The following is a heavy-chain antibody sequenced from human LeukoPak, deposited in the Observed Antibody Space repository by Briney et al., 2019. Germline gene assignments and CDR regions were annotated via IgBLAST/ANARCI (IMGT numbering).Heavy chain of an antibody. V-gene: IGHV1-69*01. CDR2: IIPIFGTA. CDR3: ARDFVGTTGNPKDAFDI. D-gene: IGHD1-26*01. J-gene: IGHJ3*02. CDR1: GGTFSRYA. Sequence: GCSVNVSCKASGGTFSRYAISWVRQAPGQGLEWMGGIIPIFGTANYTQNFQDRVTITADESTSTAYMELSSLRSDDTAVYYCARDFVGTTGNPKDAFDIWGQGTMVTVSS.